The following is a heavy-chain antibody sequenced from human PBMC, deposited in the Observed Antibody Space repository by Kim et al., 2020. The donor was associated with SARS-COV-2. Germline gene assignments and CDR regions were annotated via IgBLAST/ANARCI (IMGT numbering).Heavy chain of an antibody. D-gene: IGHD6-13*01. Sequence: ASVKVSCKASGYTFTSYDINWVRQATGQGLEWMGWMNPNSGNTGYAQKFQGRVTMTRNTSISTAYMELSSLRSEDTAVYYCAREGGGSSWSYNWFDPWGQGTLVTVSS. V-gene: IGHV1-8*01. CDR2: MNPNSGNT. CDR3: AREGGGSSWSYNWFDP. CDR1: GYTFTSYD. J-gene: IGHJ5*02.